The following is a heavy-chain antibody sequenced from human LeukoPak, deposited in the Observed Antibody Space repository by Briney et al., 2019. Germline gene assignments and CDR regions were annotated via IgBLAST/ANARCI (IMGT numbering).Heavy chain of an antibody. V-gene: IGHV3-11*06. CDR3: ARVLKSGYDLDY. J-gene: IGHJ4*02. Sequence: GGSLRLSCAASGFTFSDYYMNWIRQAPGGGLEWISYISSISTYTNYADSVKGRFTISRDNAKNSLYLQMNSLRAEDTAVYYCARVLKSGYDLDYWGQGTLVTVSS. CDR2: ISSISTYT. CDR1: GFTFSDYY. D-gene: IGHD3-3*01.